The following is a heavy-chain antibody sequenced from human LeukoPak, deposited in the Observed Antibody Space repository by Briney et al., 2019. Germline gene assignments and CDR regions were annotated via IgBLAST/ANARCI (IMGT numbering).Heavy chain of an antibody. Sequence: ASVKVSCKASGYTFTSYYMHWVRQAPGQGLEWMGIINPSGGSTNYAQKFRGRVTMTRDTSTSTVYMELSSLRSDDTAIYYCVREESGGYFDYWGQGTLVTVSS. CDR2: INPSGGST. CDR1: GYTFTSYY. J-gene: IGHJ4*02. V-gene: IGHV1-46*01. D-gene: IGHD2-8*02. CDR3: VREESGGYFDY.